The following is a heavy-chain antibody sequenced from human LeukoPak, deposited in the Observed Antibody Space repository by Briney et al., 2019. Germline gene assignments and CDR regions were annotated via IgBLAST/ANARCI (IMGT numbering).Heavy chain of an antibody. CDR2: INTDGTVT. CDR1: GFTFSKYW. J-gene: IGHJ4*02. V-gene: IGHV3-74*01. CDR3: ATKQWLAPPPDS. Sequence: GGTLRLSCAASGFTFSKYWMLWVRQASGKGLESVSRINTDGTVTTYADSVKGRFTVSRDSAVNTMFLQMNSVRDEDTAVYYCATKQWLAPPPDSWGQGTPVTVSS. D-gene: IGHD6-19*01.